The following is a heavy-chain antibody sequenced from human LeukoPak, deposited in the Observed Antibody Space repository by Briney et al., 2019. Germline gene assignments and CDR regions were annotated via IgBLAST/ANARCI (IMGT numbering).Heavy chain of an antibody. D-gene: IGHD1-20*01. Sequence: GGSLRLSCAASGFTFSSYAMSWVRQAPGKGLEWVSAISGSGGSTYYADSLKGRFTISRDNAKNSLYLQMNSLRAEDTAVYYCARAGLTGTDFDYWGQGTLVTVSS. J-gene: IGHJ4*02. CDR2: ISGSGGST. V-gene: IGHV3-23*01. CDR1: GFTFSSYA. CDR3: ARAGLTGTDFDY.